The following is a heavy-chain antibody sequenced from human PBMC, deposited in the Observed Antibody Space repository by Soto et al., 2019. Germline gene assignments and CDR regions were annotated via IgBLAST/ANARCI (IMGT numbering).Heavy chain of an antibody. V-gene: IGHV1-18*01. D-gene: IGHD1-26*01. Sequence: QVQLVQSGAEVREPGASVKVSCKTSGYTFSRYGITWVRQAPGQGREWMGWINGNTGHTIYAMNLEDRLTISTDTSTSTADMELRSLKSDGTAVYYCARERKWEPLAYWGQGTLVTVSS. J-gene: IGHJ4*02. CDR2: INGNTGHT. CDR3: ARERKWEPLAY. CDR1: GYTFSRYG.